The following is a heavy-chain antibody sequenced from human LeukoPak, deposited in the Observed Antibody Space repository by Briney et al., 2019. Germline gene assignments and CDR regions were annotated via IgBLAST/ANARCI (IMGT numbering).Heavy chain of an antibody. J-gene: IGHJ3*02. CDR3: ARDLDNGSYEAFDI. Sequence: SVKVSCKASGGTFSSYAISWVRQAPGQGLEWMGGIIPIFGTANYAQKFQGRVTITTDESTSTAYMELSSLRSEDTAVYYCARDLDNGSYEAFDIWGQGTMVTVSS. CDR1: GGTFSSYA. CDR2: IIPIFGTA. D-gene: IGHD1-26*01. V-gene: IGHV1-69*05.